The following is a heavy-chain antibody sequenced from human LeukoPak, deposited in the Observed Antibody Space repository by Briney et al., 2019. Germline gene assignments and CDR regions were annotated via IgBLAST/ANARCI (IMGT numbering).Heavy chain of an antibody. CDR3: ARDQSNLGYCSSTSCYNYYYYGMDV. D-gene: IGHD2-2*02. J-gene: IGHJ6*02. V-gene: IGHV3-7*01. CDR1: GFTFSSYW. CDR2: IKQDGSEK. Sequence: GGSLRLSCAASGFTFSSYWMSWVRQAPGKGLEWVANIKQDGSEKYYVDSVKGRFTISRDNAKNSLYLQMNSLRAEDTAVYYCARDQSNLGYCSSTSCYNYYYYGMDVWGQGTTVTVS.